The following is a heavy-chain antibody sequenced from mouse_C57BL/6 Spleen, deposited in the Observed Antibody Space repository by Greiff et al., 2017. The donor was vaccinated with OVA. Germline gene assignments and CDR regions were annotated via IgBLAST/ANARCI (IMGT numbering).Heavy chain of an antibody. V-gene: IGHV1-5*01. CDR1: GYTFTSYW. D-gene: IGHD1-2*01. Sequence: EVQLQQSGTVLARPGASVKMSCKTSGYTFTSYWMHWVKQRPGQGLEWIGAIYPGNSDTSYNTKFKGKANRHAFTSASSAYVELSSLTNEDSSVYYCTGVLRRRDYYAMDYWGQGTSVTVSS. CDR3: TGVLRRRDYYAMDY. J-gene: IGHJ4*01. CDR2: IYPGNSDT.